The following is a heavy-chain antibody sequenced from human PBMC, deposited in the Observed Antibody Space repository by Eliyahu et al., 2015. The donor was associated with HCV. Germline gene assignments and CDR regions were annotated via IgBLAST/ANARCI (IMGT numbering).Heavy chain of an antibody. CDR2: ISGSGQAT. CDR3: AKSAQNVDTTLVFLDY. Sequence: EVQLLESGGGLVQPGGSLRLSCAASGXTFNHHALSWVRQAPGKGLEWVXSISGSGQATFYADSMRGRFTISRDNSKNTLYLHMSSLRADDTAIYYCAKSAQNVDTTLVFLDYWGQGALVTVSS. CDR1: GXTFNHHA. V-gene: IGHV3-23*01. J-gene: IGHJ4*02. D-gene: IGHD5-18*01.